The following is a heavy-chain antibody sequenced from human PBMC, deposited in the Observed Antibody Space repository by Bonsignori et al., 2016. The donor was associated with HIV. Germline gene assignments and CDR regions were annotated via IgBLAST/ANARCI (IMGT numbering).Heavy chain of an antibody. D-gene: IGHD3-22*01. V-gene: IGHV4-34*01. CDR2: INHSGST. CDR3: ARVRGITMIVVAPDAFDI. Sequence: RQAPGKGLEWIGEINHSGSTNYNPSLKSRVTISVDTSKNQFSLKLSSVTAADTAVYYCARVRGITMIVVAPDAFDIWGQGTMVTVSS. J-gene: IGHJ3*02.